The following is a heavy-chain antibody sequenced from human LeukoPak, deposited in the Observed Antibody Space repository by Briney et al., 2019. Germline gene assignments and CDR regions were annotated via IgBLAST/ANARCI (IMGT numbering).Heavy chain of an antibody. CDR3: ARGYSSSWYFNWFDP. J-gene: IGHJ5*02. D-gene: IGHD6-13*01. CDR1: GYSISSGYY. CDR2: IYHSGST. V-gene: IGHV4-38-2*02. Sequence: SETLSLTCTVSGYSISSGYYWGWIRQPPGKGLERIGSIYHSGSTFDNPSLKSRVTISVDTSKNQFSLKLTSVTAADTAVYYCARGYSSSWYFNWFDPWGQGTLVTVSS.